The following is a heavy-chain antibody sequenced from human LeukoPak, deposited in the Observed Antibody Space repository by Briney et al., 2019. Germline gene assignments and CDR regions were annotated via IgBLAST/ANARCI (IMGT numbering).Heavy chain of an antibody. D-gene: IGHD2/OR15-2a*01. Sequence: ASVKVSCKASGGTSSSYAISWVRQAPGQGLEWMGRIIPILGIANYAQKFQGRVTITADKSTSTAYMELSSLRSEDTAVYYCARGPPSMALDYRGQGTLVTVSS. CDR2: IIPILGIA. J-gene: IGHJ4*02. V-gene: IGHV1-69*04. CDR3: ARGPPSMALDY. CDR1: GGTSSSYA.